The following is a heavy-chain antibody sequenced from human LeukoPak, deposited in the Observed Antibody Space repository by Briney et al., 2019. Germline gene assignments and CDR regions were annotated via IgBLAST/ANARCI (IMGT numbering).Heavy chain of an antibody. J-gene: IGHJ4*02. CDR1: GYTFTSYY. CDR2: INPSGGST. Sequence: ASVKVSCKASGYTFTSYYIHWVRQAPGRGLEWMGVINPSGGSTTYAQKFQGRVTVTGDTSTSTVYMELSSLRFEDTAVYYCALPFRGYTYGSSGGGADYWGQGTLVTVSS. D-gene: IGHD5-18*01. V-gene: IGHV1-46*01. CDR3: ALPFRGYTYGSSGGGADY.